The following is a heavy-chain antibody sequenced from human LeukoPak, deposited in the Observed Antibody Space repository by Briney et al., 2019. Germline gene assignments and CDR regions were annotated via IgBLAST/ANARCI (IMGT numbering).Heavy chain of an antibody. J-gene: IGHJ4*02. Sequence: PGGSLRLSCAASGFTFSSYAMSWVRQAPGKGLEWVSAISGSGGSTYYADSVKGRFTISRDNSKNTLYLQMNSLRAEDTAVYYCARELWAWDDSSGYADYWGQGTLVTVSS. CDR2: ISGSGGST. CDR3: ARELWAWDDSSGYADY. CDR1: GFTFSSYA. D-gene: IGHD3-22*01. V-gene: IGHV3-23*01.